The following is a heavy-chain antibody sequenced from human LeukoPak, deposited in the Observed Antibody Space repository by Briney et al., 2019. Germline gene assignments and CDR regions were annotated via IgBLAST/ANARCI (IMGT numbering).Heavy chain of an antibody. CDR3: ARGYYDILTGYYTNDAFDI. V-gene: IGHV3-30*03. CDR1: GFTFSSYG. D-gene: IGHD3-9*01. Sequence: PGRSLRLSCAASGFTFSSYGMHWVRQAPGKGLEWVALIYYDGSNKYYADSVKGRFTISRDNSKNTLYLQMNSLRAEDTAVYYCARGYYDILTGYYTNDAFDIWGQGTMVTVSS. J-gene: IGHJ3*02. CDR2: IYYDGSNK.